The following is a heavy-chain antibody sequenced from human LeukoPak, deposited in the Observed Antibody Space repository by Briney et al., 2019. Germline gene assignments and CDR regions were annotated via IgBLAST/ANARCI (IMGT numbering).Heavy chain of an antibody. Sequence: PSETLSLTCAVYGGSFSGYYWSWIRQPPGKGLEWIGEINHSGSTNYNPSPKSRVTISVDTSKNQFSLKLSSVTAADTAVYYCATLPRYDSSGYYYARPFDYWGQGTLVTVSS. V-gene: IGHV4-34*01. J-gene: IGHJ4*02. CDR1: GGSFSGYY. D-gene: IGHD3-22*01. CDR3: ATLPRYDSSGYYYARPFDY. CDR2: INHSGST.